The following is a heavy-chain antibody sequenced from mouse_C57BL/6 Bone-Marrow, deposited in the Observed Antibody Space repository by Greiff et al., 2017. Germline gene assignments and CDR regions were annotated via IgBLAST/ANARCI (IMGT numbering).Heavy chain of an antibody. CDR2: IDPSDSYT. V-gene: IGHV1-50*01. CDR3: ARPQSYYDYSWFAY. J-gene: IGHJ3*01. D-gene: IGHD2-4*01. Sequence: QVQLQQPGAELVKPGASVKLSCKASGYTFTSYWMQWVKQRPGQGLEWIGEIDPSDSYTNYNQKFKGKATLTVDTSSSTAYMQLSSLTSEDSAVYYCARPQSYYDYSWFAYWGQGTLVTVSA. CDR1: GYTFTSYW.